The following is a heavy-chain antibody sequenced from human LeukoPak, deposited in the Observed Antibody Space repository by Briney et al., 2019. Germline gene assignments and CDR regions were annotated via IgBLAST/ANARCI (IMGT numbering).Heavy chain of an antibody. CDR1: GFTFSSYA. CDR3: AKAYGTRYSSSWYDWFDP. D-gene: IGHD6-13*01. CDR2: ISGSGGST. V-gene: IGHV3-23*01. Sequence: GGSLRLSCAASGFTFSSYAMSWVRQAPGKGLEWVSAISGSGGSTYYADSVKGRFTISRDNSKNTLYLQMNSLRAEDTAVYYCAKAYGTRYSSSWYDWFDPWGQGTLVTVSS. J-gene: IGHJ5*02.